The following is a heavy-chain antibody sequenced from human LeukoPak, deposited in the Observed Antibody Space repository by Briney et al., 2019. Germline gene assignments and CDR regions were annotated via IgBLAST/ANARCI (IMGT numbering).Heavy chain of an antibody. V-gene: IGHV3-23*01. Sequence: GGTLRLSCAASGFTFSSYGMSWVRQAPGKGLEWVSAISGSGGSTYYADSVKGRFTISRDNSQNTVDLQMDSLRAEDTAVYYCAELGITMIGGVWGKGTTVTISS. CDR3: AELGITMIGGV. J-gene: IGHJ6*04. CDR1: GFTFSSYG. D-gene: IGHD3-10*02. CDR2: ISGSGGST.